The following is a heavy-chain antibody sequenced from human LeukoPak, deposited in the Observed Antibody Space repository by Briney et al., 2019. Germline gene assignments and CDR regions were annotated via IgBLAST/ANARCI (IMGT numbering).Heavy chain of an antibody. D-gene: IGHD3-3*02. J-gene: IGHJ3*02. CDR2: IYYGGST. V-gene: IGHV4-39*01. Sequence: SETLSLTCTVSGGSISTSNYYWGWIRQPPGKGLEWIGSIYYGGSTHYNPSLKTRVTISIDTSKNQFTLRLSSATAADSAVYYCARRRGMLRILDALDIWGQGTKVTVSS. CDR1: GGSISTSNYY. CDR3: ARRRGMLRILDALDI.